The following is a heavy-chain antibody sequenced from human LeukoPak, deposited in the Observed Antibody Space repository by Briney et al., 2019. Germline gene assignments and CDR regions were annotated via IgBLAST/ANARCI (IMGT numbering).Heavy chain of an antibody. Sequence: GGSLRLSCAASGFTFSSYAMSWVRQAPGKGLEWVSAISGSGGSTYYADSVKGRFTISTDNSKNTLFLQMNSLSAEDTAVYYCVKAGSGYDLGDFDYWGQGTLVTVSS. J-gene: IGHJ4*02. D-gene: IGHD5-12*01. CDR3: VKAGSGYDLGDFDY. V-gene: IGHV3-23*01. CDR2: ISGSGGST. CDR1: GFTFSSYA.